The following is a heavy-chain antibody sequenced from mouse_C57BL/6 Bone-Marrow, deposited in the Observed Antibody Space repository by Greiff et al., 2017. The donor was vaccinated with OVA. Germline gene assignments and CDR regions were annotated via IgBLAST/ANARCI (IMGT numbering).Heavy chain of an antibody. CDR3: ARRVSGAMDY. CDR2: ISSGGSYT. CDR1: GFTFSSYG. J-gene: IGHJ4*01. Sequence: EVQLQESGGDLVKPGGSLKLSCAASGFTFSSYGMSWVRQTPDKRLEWVATISSGGSYTYYPDSVKGRFTISRDNAKNTLYLQMSSLKSEDTAMYYCARRVSGAMDYWGQGTSVTVSS. V-gene: IGHV5-6*01. D-gene: IGHD1-3*01.